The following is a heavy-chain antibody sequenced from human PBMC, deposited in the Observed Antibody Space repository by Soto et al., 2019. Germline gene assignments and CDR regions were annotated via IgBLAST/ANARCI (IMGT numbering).Heavy chain of an antibody. D-gene: IGHD3-10*01. CDR1: GFTFTSSA. V-gene: IGHV1-58*01. CDR2: IVVGSGNT. CDR3: AEEVFGPPPGY. J-gene: IGHJ4*02. Sequence: QMQLVQSGPEVKKPGTSVKVSCKASGFTFTSSAVQWVRQAREQRLEWIGWIVVGSGNTNYAQKFQERVTTTRDMATSTAYMELSSPRSEDTAVYYCAEEVFGPPPGYWGQGTLVTVSS.